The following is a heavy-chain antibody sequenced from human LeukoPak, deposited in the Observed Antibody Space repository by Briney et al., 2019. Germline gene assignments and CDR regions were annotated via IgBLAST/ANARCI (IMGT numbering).Heavy chain of an antibody. CDR1: GGSFSGYY. J-gene: IGHJ5*02. V-gene: IGHV4-34*01. CDR2: INHSGST. CDR3: ARGPNWFDP. Sequence: SETLSLTCAVYGGSFSGYYWSWIRQPPGKGLEWIGEINHSGSTNYNPSLKSRVTISVDTSKNQFSLKLSSVTAADTAVCYCARGPNWFDPWGQGTLVTVSS.